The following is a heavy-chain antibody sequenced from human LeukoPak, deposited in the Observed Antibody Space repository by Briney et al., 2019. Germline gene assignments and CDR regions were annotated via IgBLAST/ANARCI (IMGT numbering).Heavy chain of an antibody. D-gene: IGHD3-10*01. J-gene: IGHJ3*02. Sequence: ASVKVSCKVSGYTLTELSMHWVRQAPGKGLEWMGGFDPEDGEAIYAQKFQGRVTMTEDTSTDTAYMELSSLRSEDTAVYYCTRADDVYYYGSGSYSGIWGQGTMVTVSS. V-gene: IGHV1-24*01. CDR1: GYTLTELS. CDR3: TRADDVYYYGSGSYSGI. CDR2: FDPEDGEA.